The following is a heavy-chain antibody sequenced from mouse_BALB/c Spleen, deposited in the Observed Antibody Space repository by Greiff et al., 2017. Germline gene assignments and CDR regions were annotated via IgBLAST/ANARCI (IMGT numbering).Heavy chain of an antibody. D-gene: IGHD2-14*01. CDR3: ARNYYRYDAWFAY. CDR2: IWSGGST. J-gene: IGHJ3*01. CDR1: GFSLTSYG. Sequence: VQLQESGPGLVQPSQSLSITCTVSGFSLTSYGVHWVRQSPGKGLEWLGVIWSGGSTDYNAAFISRLSISKDNSKSQVFFKMNSLQANDTAIYYCARNYYRYDAWFAYWGQGTLVTVAA. V-gene: IGHV2-2*02.